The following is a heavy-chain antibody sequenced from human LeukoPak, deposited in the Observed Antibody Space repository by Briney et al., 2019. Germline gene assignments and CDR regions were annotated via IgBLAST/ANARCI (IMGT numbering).Heavy chain of an antibody. V-gene: IGHV1-69*04. Sequence: SVKVSCKASGGIFSSYTISWVRQAPGQGLEWMGRIIPLIGIANYAQKFQGRVTIIADKSTSTAYMELSSLRSEDTAVYYCARDDADSAYADGDYWGQGTLVTVSS. D-gene: IGHD5-12*01. CDR2: IIPLIGIA. CDR1: GGIFSSYT. CDR3: ARDDADSAYADGDY. J-gene: IGHJ4*02.